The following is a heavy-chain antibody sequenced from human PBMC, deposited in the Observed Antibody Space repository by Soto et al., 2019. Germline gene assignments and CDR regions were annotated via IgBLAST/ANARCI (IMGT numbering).Heavy chain of an antibody. J-gene: IGHJ4*02. CDR3: ARSETDYSTFDY. CDR1: GYTFTRNA. D-gene: IGHD3-9*01. Sequence: QVQLVQSGAEVKKPGASVKVSCKASGYTFTRNAIHWVRQAPGQRLEWIGKINAGNGDTKYSEKFQGRVTITRDTSASAAYMKLSTLGSKDTSIYYCARSETDYSTFDYWGQGTLVTVSS. V-gene: IGHV1-3*01. CDR2: INAGNGDT.